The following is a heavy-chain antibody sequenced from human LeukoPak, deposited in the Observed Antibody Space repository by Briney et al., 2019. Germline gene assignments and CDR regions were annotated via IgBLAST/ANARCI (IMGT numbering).Heavy chain of an antibody. CDR3: ARRHSSCSN. CDR1: GFTVTTNY. D-gene: IGHD6-19*01. V-gene: IGHV3-66*02. Sequence: AGGSLRLSCAASGFTVTTNYMSWVRQAPGKGLEWVSVIYSGGITYYADSVKGRFTNSRDSSKNAVYLQMNSLRVEDTGGYCCARRHSSCSNWGQGTLVSVSS. J-gene: IGHJ4*02. CDR2: IYSGGIT.